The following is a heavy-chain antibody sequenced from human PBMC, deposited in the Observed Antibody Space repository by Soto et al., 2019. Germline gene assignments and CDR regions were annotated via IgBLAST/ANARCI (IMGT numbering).Heavy chain of an antibody. D-gene: IGHD2-15*01. J-gene: IGHJ6*03. CDR3: AKGGEGYCSGTSCLYHMDA. Sequence: EVQLLESGGGLVQPGGSRRLSCAASGVTFSRYAMSWVRQAPGKGLEWVSTISDSGSTDYADSGKGRFTISRDISKNTLYVQMSSLRAADTAVYYCAKGGEGYCSGTSCLYHMDAWGKGTTVTVSS. CDR2: ISDSGST. CDR1: GVTFSRYA. V-gene: IGHV3-23*01.